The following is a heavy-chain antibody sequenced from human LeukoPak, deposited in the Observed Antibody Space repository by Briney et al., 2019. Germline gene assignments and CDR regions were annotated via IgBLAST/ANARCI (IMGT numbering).Heavy chain of an antibody. V-gene: IGHV1-2*02. CDR3: ARTLYIASAPGGFDY. D-gene: IGHD3-16*01. CDR2: INPKNAAT. Sequence: ASVKVSCKASGYTFTGHYIHWVRQAPGQGLEWMGWINPKNAATNYAQKFQGRVTMTRDTSTGTVYMEVNALRSDDSAVYYCARTLYIASAPGGFDYWGQGTLVTVSS. CDR1: GYTFTGHY. J-gene: IGHJ4*02.